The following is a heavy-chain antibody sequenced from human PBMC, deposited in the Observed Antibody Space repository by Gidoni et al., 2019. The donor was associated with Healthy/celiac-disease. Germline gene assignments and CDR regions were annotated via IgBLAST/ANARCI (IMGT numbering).Heavy chain of an antibody. J-gene: IGHJ5*02. V-gene: IGHV3-74*01. D-gene: IGHD5-18*01. CDR1: GFTFSSYW. Sequence: EVQLVESGGGLVQPGWSLRLSCAASGFTFSSYWMHWVRQAPGKGLVWVSRINMEGSRTSYADSVKGRFTTSRDNAKNTLYLKMNSLRAEDTAVYYWARGGWGRTAMVLGPWGQGTLVTVSS. CDR2: INMEGSRT. CDR3: ARGGWGRTAMVLGP.